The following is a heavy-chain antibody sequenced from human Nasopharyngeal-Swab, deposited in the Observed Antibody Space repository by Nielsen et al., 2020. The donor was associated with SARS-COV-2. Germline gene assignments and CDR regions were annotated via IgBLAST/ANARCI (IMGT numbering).Heavy chain of an antibody. Sequence: PGKGLEWIGYIYYSGCTYYNPSLKSRVTISVDTSKNQFSLKLSSVTAADTAVYYCARDYYDSSGYYGGFDPWGQGTLVTVSS. V-gene: IGHV4-30-4*01. CDR2: IYYSGCT. J-gene: IGHJ5*02. CDR3: ARDYYDSSGYYGGFDP. D-gene: IGHD3-22*01.